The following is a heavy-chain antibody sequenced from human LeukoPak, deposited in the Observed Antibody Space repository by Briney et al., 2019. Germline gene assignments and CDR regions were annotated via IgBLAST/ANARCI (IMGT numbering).Heavy chain of an antibody. Sequence: GGSLRLPCAASGFTFTSYAMSWVRQAPGRGLEWVSATSGSGGSTYYADSVKGRFTISRDNSKNTLYLQMDNLRAEDTAVYYCAKGTSYYYDSSGYYYFDYWGQGTLVTVSS. V-gene: IGHV3-23*01. CDR2: TSGSGGST. CDR1: GFTFTSYA. CDR3: AKGTSYYYDSSGYYYFDY. D-gene: IGHD3-22*01. J-gene: IGHJ4*02.